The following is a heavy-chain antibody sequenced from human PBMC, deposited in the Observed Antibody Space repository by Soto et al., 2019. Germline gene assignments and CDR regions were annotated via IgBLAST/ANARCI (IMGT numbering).Heavy chain of an antibody. V-gene: IGHV3-11*01. CDR1: GFAFSDYY. D-gene: IGHD2-21*02. CDR3: ARDRAMATMTFDS. CDR2: VNPEGTSV. J-gene: IGHJ4*02. Sequence: ALSLACEASGFAFSDYYMAWIRQRPGEGPQWIAFVNPEGTSVFYPDSVKGRFTIARENARNSLSLHMTSLRVEDTATYYCARDRAMATMTFDSWGQGSQVTVSS.